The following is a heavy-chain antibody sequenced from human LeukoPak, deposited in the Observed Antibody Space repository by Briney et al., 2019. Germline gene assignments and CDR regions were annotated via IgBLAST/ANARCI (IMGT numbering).Heavy chain of an antibody. D-gene: IGHD4-11*01. CDR3: ASGSNYEGWFDP. CDR2: MNPNSGNT. V-gene: IGHV1-8*03. J-gene: IGHJ5*02. CDR1: GYTFTSYD. Sequence: GASVKVSCKASGYTFTSYDINWVRQATGQGLEWMGWMNPNSGNTGYAQKFQGRVTITRNTSISTAYMELSSLRSEDTAVYYCASGSNYEGWFDPWGQETLVTVSS.